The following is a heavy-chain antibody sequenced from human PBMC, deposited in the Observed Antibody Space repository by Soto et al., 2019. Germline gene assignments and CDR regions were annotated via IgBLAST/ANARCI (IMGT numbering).Heavy chain of an antibody. V-gene: IGHV1-3*01. CDR2: INAGNGNT. J-gene: IGHJ6*03. D-gene: IGHD3-22*01. CDR3: ARGVVITNYYYYYMDV. Sequence: ASVKVSCKASGYTSTSYAMHWVRQAPGQRPEWMGWINAGNGNTKYSQKFQGRVTITRDTSASTAYMELSSLRSEDTAVYYCARGVVITNYYYYYMDVWGKGITVTVCS. CDR1: GYTSTSYA.